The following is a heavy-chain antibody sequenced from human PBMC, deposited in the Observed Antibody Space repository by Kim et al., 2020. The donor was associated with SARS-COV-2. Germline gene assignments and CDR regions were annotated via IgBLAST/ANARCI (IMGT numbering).Heavy chain of an antibody. CDR3: ARSRPVGRYFFGMDV. Sequence: SETLSLTCSVTGGSISSYFWSWIRQAPGKGLEWIAYIYYSGRTHYSPSLQSRVTISVNSSKNQVSLTLRYVTAADTAVYYCARSRPVGRYFFGMDVWGQGTTVTVPS. CDR2: IYYSGRT. CDR1: GGSISSYF. J-gene: IGHJ6*02. V-gene: IGHV4-59*08. D-gene: IGHD1-26*01.